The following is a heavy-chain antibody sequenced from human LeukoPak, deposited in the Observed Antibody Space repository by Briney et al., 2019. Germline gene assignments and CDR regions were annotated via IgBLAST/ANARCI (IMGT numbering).Heavy chain of an antibody. V-gene: IGHV3-23*01. J-gene: IGHJ3*02. D-gene: IGHD3-10*01. CDR3: AKDTMLWFGGDDAFDI. CDR1: GFTFSSYA. Sequence: GGSLRLSCAASGFTFSSYAMSWVRQAPGKGLEWVSAISGSGGSTYYADSVKGRFTISRDNSKNTLYLQMSSLRAEDTAVYYCAKDTMLWFGGDDAFDIWGQGTMVTVSS. CDR2: ISGSGGST.